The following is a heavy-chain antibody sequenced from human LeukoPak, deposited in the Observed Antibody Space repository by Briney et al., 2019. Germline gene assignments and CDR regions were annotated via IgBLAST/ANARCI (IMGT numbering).Heavy chain of an antibody. CDR1: GGSISTYY. CDR3: ARDSGVLGANFDY. J-gene: IGHJ4*02. D-gene: IGHD1-26*01. CDR2: IYYSGST. Sequence: SETLSLTCTVSGGSISTYYWSWIRQPPGKGLEWIGYIYYSGSTNFNPSLKSRVTISVDTSKNQSSLKLTSVTAADTAVYYCARDSGVLGANFDYWGQGTLVTVSS. V-gene: IGHV4-59*01.